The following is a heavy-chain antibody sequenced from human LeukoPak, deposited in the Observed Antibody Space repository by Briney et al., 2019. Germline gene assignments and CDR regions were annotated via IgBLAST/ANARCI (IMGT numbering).Heavy chain of an antibody. CDR2: ISGSGGST. CDR1: GFTFSSYA. V-gene: IGHV3-23*01. J-gene: IGHJ5*02. Sequence: GGSLRLSCAASGFTFSSYAMSWVRQAPGKGLEWVSAISGSGGSTYYADSVMGRFTISRDNSKNTLYLQMNSLRAEDTAIYYCATYRQVLLPFEAWGQGTLVTVSS. D-gene: IGHD5-18*01. CDR3: ATYRQVLLPFEA.